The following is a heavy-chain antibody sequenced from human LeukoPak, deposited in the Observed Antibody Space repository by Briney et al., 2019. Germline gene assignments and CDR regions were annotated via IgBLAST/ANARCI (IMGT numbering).Heavy chain of an antibody. V-gene: IGHV4-34*01. Sequence: SETLSLTCAVYGGSFSGYYWSWIRQPPGKGLEWIGEINHSGSTNYNPSLKSRVTISVDTSKNQFSLKLSSVTAADTAVYYCARRARGGTSNWLDPWGQGTLVTVSS. CDR3: ARRARGGTSNWLDP. J-gene: IGHJ5*02. CDR2: INHSGST. D-gene: IGHD2-2*01. CDR1: GGSFSGYY.